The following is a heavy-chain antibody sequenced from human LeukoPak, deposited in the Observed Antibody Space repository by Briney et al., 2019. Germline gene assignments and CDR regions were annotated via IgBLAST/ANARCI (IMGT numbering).Heavy chain of an antibody. CDR3: AQRPDSSGYYDY. Sequence: PGGSLRLFCAASGFTFSSYAMSWVRQAPGKGLEWVSAISGSGGSTYYADSVKGRFTISRDNSKNTLYLQMNSLRAEGTAVYYCAQRPDSSGYYDYWGQGTLVTVSS. V-gene: IGHV3-23*01. J-gene: IGHJ4*02. CDR1: GFTFSSYA. D-gene: IGHD3-22*01. CDR2: ISGSGGST.